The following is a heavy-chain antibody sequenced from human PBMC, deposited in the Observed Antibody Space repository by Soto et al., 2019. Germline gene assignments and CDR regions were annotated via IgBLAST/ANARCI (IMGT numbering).Heavy chain of an antibody. CDR1: GFTFSSYA. CDR2: ISYDANNK. V-gene: IGHV3-30-3*01. J-gene: IGHJ6*02. D-gene: IGHD5-18*01. Sequence: QVHLVESGGGVVQPGRSLRLSCAASGFTFSSYAMHWVRQAPGKGLEWVAVISYDANNKNYADSVKGRFTISRDNSKNTLYLQMNSLRVEDTAVYYCASGYSYGTDYYYYGMDVWGQGTTVTVSS. CDR3: ASGYSYGTDYYYYGMDV.